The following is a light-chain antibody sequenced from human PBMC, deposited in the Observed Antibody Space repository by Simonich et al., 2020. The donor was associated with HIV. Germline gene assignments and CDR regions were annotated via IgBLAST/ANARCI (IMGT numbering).Light chain of an antibody. J-gene: IGKJ4*01. CDR3: QQRSNRPLT. CDR2: GSF. V-gene: IGKV3-11*01. Sequence: EIVMTQSPATLSVSPGERATLSCRASQNIAGNLAWYQQKPGQAPRLFIYGSFTRATGIPARFSGSGSGTAFTLTISSLEPEDFAVYYCQQRSNRPLTFGGGTKVEIK. CDR1: QNIAGN.